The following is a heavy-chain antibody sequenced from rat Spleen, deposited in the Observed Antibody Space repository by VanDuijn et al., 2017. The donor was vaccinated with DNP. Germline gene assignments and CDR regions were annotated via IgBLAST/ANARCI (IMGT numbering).Heavy chain of an antibody. Sequence: EVKLVESGGGLVQPGRSLKLSCAASGFNFNDYWMGWVRQAPGKGLEWIGEINKDSSTITYTPSLKDKFTISRDSAQNTLYLQMSNLGSDDTAIYYCARGRYAFDYWGQGVMVTVSS. CDR2: INKDSSTI. V-gene: IGHV4-2*01. CDR1: GFNFNDYW. J-gene: IGHJ2*01. D-gene: IGHD1-5*01. CDR3: ARGRYAFDY.